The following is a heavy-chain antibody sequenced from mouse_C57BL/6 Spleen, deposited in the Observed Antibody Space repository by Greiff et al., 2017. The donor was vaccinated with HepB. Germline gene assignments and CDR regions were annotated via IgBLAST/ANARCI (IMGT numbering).Heavy chain of an antibody. D-gene: IGHD2-9*01. Sequence: QVQLQQSGPELVKPGASVKISCKASGYAFSSSWMNWVKQRPGKGLEWIGRSYPGDGDTNYNGKLKGKATLTADKSSSTAYIQLSSLTSKDAAVYFCARYPTMVTYFDYWGQGTTLTVSS. CDR3: ARYPTMVTYFDY. CDR1: GYAFSSSW. CDR2: SYPGDGDT. J-gene: IGHJ2*01. V-gene: IGHV1-82*01.